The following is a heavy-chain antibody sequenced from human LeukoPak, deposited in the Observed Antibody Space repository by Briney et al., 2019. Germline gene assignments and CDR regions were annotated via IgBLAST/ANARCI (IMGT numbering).Heavy chain of an antibody. CDR1: GGSISSYY. CDR3: ARSDDYGDYVGLDAFDI. V-gene: IGHV4-4*07. J-gene: IGHJ3*02. CDR2: IYTSGST. D-gene: IGHD4-17*01. Sequence: SETLSLTCTVSGGSISSYYWSWIRQPAGKGLEWIGRIYTSGSTNYNPSLKSRVTMSVYTSKNQFSLKLSSVTAADTAVYYCARSDDYGDYVGLDAFDIWGQGTMVTVSS.